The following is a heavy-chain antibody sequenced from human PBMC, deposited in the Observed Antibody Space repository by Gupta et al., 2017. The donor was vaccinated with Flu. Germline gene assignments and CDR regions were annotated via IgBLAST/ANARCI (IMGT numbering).Heavy chain of an antibody. V-gene: IGHV1-46*01. Sequence: QVQLVQSGAEVKKPGASVKVSCKASGYTFTSYYMHWLRQAPGQGLEWMGIINPSGGSTSYAQKFQGRVTMTRDTSTSTVYMELSSLRSEDTAVYYCARERATTNYYYGMDVWGQGTTVTVSS. CDR3: ARERATTNYYYGMDV. D-gene: IGHD1-26*01. J-gene: IGHJ6*02. CDR2: INPSGGST. CDR1: GYTFTSYY.